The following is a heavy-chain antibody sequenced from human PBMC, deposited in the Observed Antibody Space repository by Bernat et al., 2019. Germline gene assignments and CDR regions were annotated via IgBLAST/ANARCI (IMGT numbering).Heavy chain of an antibody. CDR3: AKERDSSNWYGGGFDY. CDR2: ISNDGRNK. V-gene: IGHV3-30*18. D-gene: IGHD6-13*01. CDR1: GFTFSSYG. Sequence: QVQLVESGGGVVQPGRSLRLSCAASGFTFSSYGMHWVRQAPGKGLEWVAVISNDGRNKYYADSVKDRLTISRDNSQNTLYPQMNSLRVEDTAVYYCAKERDSSNWYGGGFDYWGQGTLVTVSS. J-gene: IGHJ4*02.